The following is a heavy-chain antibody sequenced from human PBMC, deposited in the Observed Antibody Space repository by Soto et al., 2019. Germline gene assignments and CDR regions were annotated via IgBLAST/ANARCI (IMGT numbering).Heavy chain of an antibody. D-gene: IGHD5-12*01. J-gene: IGHJ3*02. CDR1: GGSISSGGYS. CDR2: IYHSGST. Sequence: QLQLQESGSGLVKPSQTLSLTCAVSGGSISSGGYSWSWIRQPPGKGLEWIGYIYHSGSTYYNPSLKSRVTISVDRSKNQFSLKLSSVTAADTAVYYCASTRDGYLPIAFDIWGQGTMVTVSS. CDR3: ASTRDGYLPIAFDI. V-gene: IGHV4-30-2*01.